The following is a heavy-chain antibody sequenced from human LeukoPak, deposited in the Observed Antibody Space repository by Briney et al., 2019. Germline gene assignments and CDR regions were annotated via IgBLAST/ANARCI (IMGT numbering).Heavy chain of an antibody. CDR1: GGSISSHY. J-gene: IGHJ4*02. CDR3: ASLDYRGEEVDY. V-gene: IGHV4-59*11. D-gene: IGHD4-11*01. Sequence: SETLSLTCTVSGGSISSHYWSGIRQPPGKGREWIGYIYYSGSTKYNPSLKCRVTISVDTSKIQFSLKLSSVTAADTAVYYCASLDYRGEEVDYWGQGTLVTVSS. CDR2: IYYSGST.